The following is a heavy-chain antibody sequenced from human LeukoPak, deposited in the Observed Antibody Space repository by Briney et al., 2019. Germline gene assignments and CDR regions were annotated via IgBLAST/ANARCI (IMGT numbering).Heavy chain of an antibody. D-gene: IGHD3-22*01. CDR2: IYTSGST. Sequence: SETLSLTCAVSGYSISSGYYWGWIRQPPGKGLEWIGRIYTSGSTNYNPSLKSRVTMSVDTSKNQFSVKLSPVTAADTAVYYCARDGYYYDSTGYSGDYWGRSTLVTVSS. V-gene: IGHV4-38-2*02. CDR1: GYSISSGYY. J-gene: IGHJ4*02. CDR3: ARDGYYYDSTGYSGDY.